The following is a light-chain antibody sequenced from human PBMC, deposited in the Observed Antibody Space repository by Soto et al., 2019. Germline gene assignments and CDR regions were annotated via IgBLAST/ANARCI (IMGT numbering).Light chain of an antibody. CDR1: SSDVGGSNF. Sequence: QSALTQPPSASGSPGQSVTISCTGASSDVGGSNFVSWYQHHPGKAPRLMIYDVTQRPSGVPDRFSGSKSGNTASLTVSGLQVDDEAYYYCSSYAGSSIPVAFGGGTKLTVL. CDR3: SSYAGSSIPVA. CDR2: DVT. V-gene: IGLV2-8*01. J-gene: IGLJ2*01.